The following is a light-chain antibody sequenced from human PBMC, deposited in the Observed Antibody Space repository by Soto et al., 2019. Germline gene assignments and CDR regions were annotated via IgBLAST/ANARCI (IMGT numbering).Light chain of an antibody. J-gene: IGKJ3*01. CDR3: MQVLQTPLFT. V-gene: IGKV2-28*01. Sequence: DIVMTQSPLSLPVTPGEPASISCSSSQSLLHSNGYNYLDWYLQKPRQSPQLLIYLGSNRASGVPDRFSGSGSGTDFTLKISRVEAEDVGVYYCMQVLQTPLFTFGPGTKVDIK. CDR1: QSLLHSNGYNY. CDR2: LGS.